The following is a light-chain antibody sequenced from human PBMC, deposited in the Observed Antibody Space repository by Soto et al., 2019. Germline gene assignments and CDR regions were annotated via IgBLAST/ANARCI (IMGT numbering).Light chain of an antibody. J-gene: IGLJ1*01. V-gene: IGLV2-14*01. CDR3: SSYRSDSTYV. Sequence: QSALTQPASVSGSPGQSITISCTGTSSDVGAYNSVSWYQQYPGKAHKLMMYTVSYRPSGVSDRFSGSKSGNTASLTISGLQTGDEADYYCSSYRSDSTYVFGTGTKLTVL. CDR1: SSDVGAYNS. CDR2: TVS.